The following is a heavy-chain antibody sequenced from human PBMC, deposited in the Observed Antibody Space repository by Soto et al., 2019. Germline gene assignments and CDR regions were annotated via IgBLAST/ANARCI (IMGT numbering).Heavy chain of an antibody. CDR2: IWYDGSYK. Sequence: GGSLRLSCAASGFTFSSFGMHWVRQAPGKGLEWVAVIWYDGSYKYYADSVKGRFTISRDNSNNTLYLQMNSLRAEDTAVYYCARDRGVGPTTFDYWGQGTLVTVSS. CDR1: GFTFSSFG. D-gene: IGHD1-26*01. CDR3: ARDRGVGPTTFDY. V-gene: IGHV3-33*01. J-gene: IGHJ4*02.